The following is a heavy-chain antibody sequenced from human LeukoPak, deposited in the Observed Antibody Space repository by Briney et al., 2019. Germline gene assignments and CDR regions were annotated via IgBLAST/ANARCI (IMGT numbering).Heavy chain of an antibody. V-gene: IGHV4-59*01. CDR3: ARAGAWQIDP. D-gene: IGHD3-10*01. J-gene: IGHJ5*02. CDR2: VYVSGST. Sequence: SETLSLTCTVSHDSISNYYWSWIRQPPGKGLEWIGYVYVSGSTNYNPSLKSRVTISLDRSKNQFSLKLTSVTAADTAVYFCARAGAWQIDPWGQGILVTVSS. CDR1: HDSISNYY.